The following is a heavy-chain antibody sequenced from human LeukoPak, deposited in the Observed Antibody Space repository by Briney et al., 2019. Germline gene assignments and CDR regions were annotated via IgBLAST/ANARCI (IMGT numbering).Heavy chain of an antibody. Sequence: AGGSLRLSCAASGFTVNSYYMGWVRQAPGKGLEWVSVIYSGGDTYYADSVKGRFIISRDNSKNMIYLEMSSLKAEDTAVYYCAKERNLEIAVAGTIFDYWGQGTLVTVSS. J-gene: IGHJ4*02. CDR3: AKERNLEIAVAGTIFDY. CDR1: GFTVNSYY. V-gene: IGHV3-66*01. CDR2: IYSGGDT. D-gene: IGHD6-19*01.